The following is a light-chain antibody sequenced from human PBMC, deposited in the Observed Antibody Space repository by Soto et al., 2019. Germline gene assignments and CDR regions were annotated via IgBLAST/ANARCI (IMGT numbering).Light chain of an antibody. CDR1: QSISRS. Sequence: EIVLTQSPANLSLSPGERATLSCRASQSISRSLGWYQQKPGQAPRLLIYDASNRATGIPARFSGSGSGTDFTLTISSLEPEDFAVYYCQQRTNWPLTFCGGTKVEIK. J-gene: IGKJ4*01. V-gene: IGKV3-11*01. CDR3: QQRTNWPLT. CDR2: DAS.